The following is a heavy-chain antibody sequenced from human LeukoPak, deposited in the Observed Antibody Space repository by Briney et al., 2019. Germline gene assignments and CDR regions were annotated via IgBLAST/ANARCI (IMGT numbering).Heavy chain of an antibody. V-gene: IGHV4-59*01. CDR3: ARECITMVRGYYYYYMDV. CDR2: IYYSGNT. D-gene: IGHD3-10*01. Sequence: SETLSLTCTVSGGSISNYYWSWIRQPPGKGLEWIGYIYYSGNTNYNPSLKSRVTISVDTSKNQFSLKLSSVTAADTAVYYCARECITMVRGYYYYYMDVWGKGTTVTVSS. CDR1: GGSISNYY. J-gene: IGHJ6*03.